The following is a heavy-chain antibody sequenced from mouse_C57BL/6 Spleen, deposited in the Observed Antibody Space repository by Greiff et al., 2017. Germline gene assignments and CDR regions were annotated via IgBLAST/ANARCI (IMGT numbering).Heavy chain of an antibody. CDR2: ISSGSSTI. CDR3: ARRTTVVEGAWFAC. J-gene: IGHJ3*01. D-gene: IGHD1-1*01. Sequence: EVQLVASGGGLVKPGGSLYLSCAASGFTFSDYGMHWVRQAPEKGLEWVAYISSGSSTIYYADTVKGRVSISRDNAKHTLFLQMTSLRSEDTAMYYGARRTTVVEGAWFACWGEGALDTVSA. V-gene: IGHV5-17*01. CDR1: GFTFSDYG.